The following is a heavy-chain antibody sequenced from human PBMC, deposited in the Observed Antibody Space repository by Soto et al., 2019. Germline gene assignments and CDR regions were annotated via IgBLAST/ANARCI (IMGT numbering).Heavy chain of an antibody. CDR3: ARGQVTMVRGVIIRPFDY. V-gene: IGHV4-4*02. D-gene: IGHD3-10*01. CDR1: GDSIRSSKW. Sequence: PSETLSLTCAVSGDSIRSSKWWSWVRQPPGKGLEWIGEIYHSGSTNYNPSLKSRVIISVDKSKNQFSLKLSSVTAADTAVYYCARGQVTMVRGVIIRPFDYWGQGTLVTVSS. J-gene: IGHJ4*02. CDR2: IYHSGST.